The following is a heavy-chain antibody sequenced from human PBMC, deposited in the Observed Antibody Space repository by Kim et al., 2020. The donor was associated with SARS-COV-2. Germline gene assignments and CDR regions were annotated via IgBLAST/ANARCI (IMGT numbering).Heavy chain of an antibody. CDR2: INRSGST. CDR1: GGSLSGFY. CDR3: ARVSIAGRHRYFDF. V-gene: IGHV4-34*01. J-gene: IGHJ4*02. Sequence: SETLSLTCAVYGGSLSGFYWTSIRQPPGKGLEWIGEINRSGSTNYDPSLKSRVAMSLHTSQSHFSLNLTSVTAADTAAYFCARVSIAGRHRYFDFWGQGTLVTVSS. D-gene: IGHD6-6*01.